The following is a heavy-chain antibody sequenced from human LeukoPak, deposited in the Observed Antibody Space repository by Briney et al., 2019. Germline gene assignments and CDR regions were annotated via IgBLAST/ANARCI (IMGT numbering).Heavy chain of an antibody. V-gene: IGHV3-30*03. D-gene: IGHD3-3*01. CDR1: GSTFSRHG. J-gene: IGHJ4*02. Sequence: GGSLRLSCAPSGSTFSRHGMHWVRQAPGKGLEWVAIISNDGSRKYYAHSVEGRFTISRDNSKNTLYLQMDSLRAEDTAVYYCARDRAWNYFDYWGQGILVTVSS. CDR3: ARDRAWNYFDY. CDR2: ISNDGSRK.